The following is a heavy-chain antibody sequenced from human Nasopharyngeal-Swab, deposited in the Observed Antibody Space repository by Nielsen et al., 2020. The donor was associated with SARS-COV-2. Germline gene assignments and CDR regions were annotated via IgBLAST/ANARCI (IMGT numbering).Heavy chain of an antibody. CDR2: IYSGGST. Sequence: WIRQPPGKGLEWVSVIYSGGSTYYADSVKGRFTISRDNSKNTLYLQMNSLRAEDTAVYYCAKGYGSGSYLYYYYYYMDVWGKGTTVTVSS. CDR3: AKGYGSGSYLYYYYYYMDV. V-gene: IGHV3-53*01. D-gene: IGHD3-10*01. J-gene: IGHJ6*03.